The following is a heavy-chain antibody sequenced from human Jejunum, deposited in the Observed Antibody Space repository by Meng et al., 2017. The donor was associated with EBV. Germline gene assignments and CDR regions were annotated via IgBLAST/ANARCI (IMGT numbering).Heavy chain of an antibody. V-gene: IGHV4-59*01. CDR3: ARGGGRPEY. CDR2: IYYSVSP. CDR1: GVSMSNFY. D-gene: IGHD3-10*01. Sequence: QVQLQASGLGFVKPSETLALTCTVSGVSMSNFYWSWFRKPPGKGLEWIEYIYYSVSPNYNPSLKSRVTISVDTSKNQFSLSLSSVTAADTAVYYCARGGGRPEYWGQGILVTVSS. J-gene: IGHJ4*02.